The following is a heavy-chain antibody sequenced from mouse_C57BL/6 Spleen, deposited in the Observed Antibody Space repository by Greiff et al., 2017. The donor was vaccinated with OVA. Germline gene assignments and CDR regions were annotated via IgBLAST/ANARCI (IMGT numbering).Heavy chain of an antibody. Sequence: EVNVVESGEGLVKPGGSLKLSCAASGFTFSSYAMSWVRQTPEKRLEWVAYISSGGDYIYYADTVKGRFTISRDNARNTLYLQMSSLKSEDTAMYYWTRAPSYYYGSSYGWYFDVWGTGTTVTVSS. CDR1: GFTFSSYA. V-gene: IGHV5-9-1*02. D-gene: IGHD1-1*01. CDR2: ISSGGDYI. J-gene: IGHJ1*03. CDR3: TRAPSYYYGSSYGWYFDV.